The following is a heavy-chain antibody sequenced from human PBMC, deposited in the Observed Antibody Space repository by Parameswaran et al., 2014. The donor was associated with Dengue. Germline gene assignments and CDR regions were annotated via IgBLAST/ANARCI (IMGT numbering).Heavy chain of an antibody. D-gene: IGHD1-1*01. CDR3: ARVPESGTTDY. V-gene: IGHV3-7*01. CDR2: IKQDGSEK. J-gene: IGHJ4*01. Sequence: WIRQPPGKGLEWVANIKQDGSEKYYVDSVKGRFTISRDNAKNSLYLQMNSLRAEDTAVYYCARVPESGTTDYWGQEPWSPSPQ.